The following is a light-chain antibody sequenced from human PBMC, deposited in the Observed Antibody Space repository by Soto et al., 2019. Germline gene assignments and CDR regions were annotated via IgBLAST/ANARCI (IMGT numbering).Light chain of an antibody. CDR3: QQYNSFPYT. J-gene: IGKJ2*01. V-gene: IGKV4-1*01. Sequence: DIVMTQSPDSLAVSLGERATINCKSSQSVLYSSNNKNYFAWYQQKPGQPPKLLIYWASTRESGVPDRFSGSGSGTDFTLTISSLQAEDVAVYYCQQYNSFPYTFGQGTKLDIK. CDR1: QSVLYSSNNKNY. CDR2: WAS.